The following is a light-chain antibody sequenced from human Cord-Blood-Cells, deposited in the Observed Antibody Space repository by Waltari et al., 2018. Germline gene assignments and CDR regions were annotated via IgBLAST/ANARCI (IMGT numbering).Light chain of an antibody. CDR2: EGS. Sequence: QSALTQPASVSGSPGHSITISCTGTSSDVGGYNLVSWYQQHPGKAPKLRIYEGSKRPSGVSNRFSGSKSGNTASLTISGLQAEDEADYYCCSYAGSSTWVFGGGTKLTVL. CDR3: CSYAGSSTWV. V-gene: IGLV2-23*01. CDR1: SSDVGGYNL. J-gene: IGLJ3*02.